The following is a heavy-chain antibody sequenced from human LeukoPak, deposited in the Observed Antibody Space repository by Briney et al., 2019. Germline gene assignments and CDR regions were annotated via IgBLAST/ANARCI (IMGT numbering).Heavy chain of an antibody. J-gene: IGHJ6*03. CDR1: GYTFTSYG. CDR2: ISAYNGNT. D-gene: IGHD3-22*01. Sequence: ASVKVSCKASGYTFTSYGISWVRQAPGQGLEWMGWISAYNGNTNYAQKLQGRVTMTTDTSTSTAYMGLRSLRSDDTAVYYCARSLSTYYYDSSGYFNYYYYMDVWGKGTTVTVSS. V-gene: IGHV1-18*01. CDR3: ARSLSTYYYDSSGYFNYYYYMDV.